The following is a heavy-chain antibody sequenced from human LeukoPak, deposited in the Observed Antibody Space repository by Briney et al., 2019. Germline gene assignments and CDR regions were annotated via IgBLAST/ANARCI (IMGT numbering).Heavy chain of an antibody. J-gene: IGHJ4*02. CDR3: AKHRSFYGNSAVDS. Sequence: GGSLRLSCAASGFTFSSYGMHWVRQAPGKGLEWVAVIWYDGSNKYYADSVKGRFTISRDNSKNTLYLQMNSLRAEDTAVYYCAKHRSFYGNSAVDSWGQGTLVTVSS. CDR1: GFTFSSYG. V-gene: IGHV3-33*06. CDR2: IWYDGSNK. D-gene: IGHD4-23*01.